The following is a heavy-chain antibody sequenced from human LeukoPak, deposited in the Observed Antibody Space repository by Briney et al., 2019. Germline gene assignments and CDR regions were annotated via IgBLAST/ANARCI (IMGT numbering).Heavy chain of an antibody. CDR3: ARAHDRGYYYGFDY. CDR1: GFTVSSNY. Sequence: PGGSLRLSCAASGFTVSSNYMSWVRQAPGKGLEWVSVIYSAGNTYYADSVQSRFTMSRENPENTLYLQMNSLRAEDTAVYYCARAHDRGYYYGFDYWGQGTLVTVSS. V-gene: IGHV3-66*01. CDR2: IYSAGNT. J-gene: IGHJ4*02. D-gene: IGHD3-22*01.